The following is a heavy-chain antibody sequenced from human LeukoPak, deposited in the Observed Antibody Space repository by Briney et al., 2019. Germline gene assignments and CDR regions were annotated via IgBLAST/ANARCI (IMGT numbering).Heavy chain of an antibody. CDR3: ATADYGDYGLDY. Sequence: ASVKVSCKASGYTFTSYAMHWVRQAPGQRFEWMGWINAGNGNTKYSREFQGRVTITRDTSASTAYMELSSLRSEDMAVYYCATADYGDYGLDYWGQGTLVTVSS. D-gene: IGHD4-17*01. J-gene: IGHJ4*02. CDR1: GYTFTSYA. CDR2: INAGNGNT. V-gene: IGHV1-3*03.